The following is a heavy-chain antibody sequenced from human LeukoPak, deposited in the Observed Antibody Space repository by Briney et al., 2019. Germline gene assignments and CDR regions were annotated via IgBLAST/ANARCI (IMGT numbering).Heavy chain of an antibody. Sequence: PSETLSLTCTVSGGSISSGDYYWSWIRQPPGKGLEWIAYMYYSGSTYYNPSLKSRVTMSADTSKNQLSLKLSSVSAADTAVYYCARPYYYDSRIDPWGQGILVTVSS. CDR1: GGSISSGDYY. CDR2: MYYSGST. J-gene: IGHJ5*02. CDR3: ARPYYYDSRIDP. D-gene: IGHD3-22*01. V-gene: IGHV4-30-4*01.